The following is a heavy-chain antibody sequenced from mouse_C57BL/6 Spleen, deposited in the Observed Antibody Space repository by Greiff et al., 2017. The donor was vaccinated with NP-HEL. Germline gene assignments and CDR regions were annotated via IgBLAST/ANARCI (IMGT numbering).Heavy chain of an antibody. CDR3: ARDRDYYGSSSYWYFDV. CDR1: GYTFTSYW. J-gene: IGHJ1*03. V-gene: IGHV1-53*01. D-gene: IGHD1-1*01. Sequence: QVQLQQPGTELVKPGASGYTFTSYWMHWVKQRPGQGLEWIGNINPSNGGTNYNEKFKSKATLTVDKSSSTAYMQLSSLTSEDSAVYYCARDRDYYGSSSYWYFDVWGTGTTVTVSS. CDR2: INPSNGGT.